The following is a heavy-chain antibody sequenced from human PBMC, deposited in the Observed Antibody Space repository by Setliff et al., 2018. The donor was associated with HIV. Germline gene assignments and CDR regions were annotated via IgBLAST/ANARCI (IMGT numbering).Heavy chain of an antibody. D-gene: IGHD2-2*02. J-gene: IGHJ3*02. CDR3: ARDAAAPAAIEGAFDI. CDR2: IKQDGSEK. CDR1: RFLFSSYW. V-gene: IGHV3-7*01. Sequence: GGSLRLSCAASRFLFSSYWMTWVRQAPGKGLEWVANIKQDGSEKYYVDSVKGRFTISRDNTKNSLYLQLNSLRAEDTAVYYCARDAAAPAAIEGAFDIWGQGTMVTVSS.